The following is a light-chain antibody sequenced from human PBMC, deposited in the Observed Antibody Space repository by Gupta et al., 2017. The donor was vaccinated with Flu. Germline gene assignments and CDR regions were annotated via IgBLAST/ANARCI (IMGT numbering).Light chain of an antibody. J-gene: IGLJ2*01. V-gene: IGLV6-57*01. CDR1: SGSIATTY. CDR2: EDN. CDR3: PSYDSITRDLV. Sequence: KFMLPQPHSVSESPRKTVTISCTRTSGSIATTYVQWYQQRPGSSPTTVIYEDNRRRSGVPDRFSGSIDSSSNSASLTITGLNTEDEADYYCPSYDSITRDLVFGGGTRLTVL.